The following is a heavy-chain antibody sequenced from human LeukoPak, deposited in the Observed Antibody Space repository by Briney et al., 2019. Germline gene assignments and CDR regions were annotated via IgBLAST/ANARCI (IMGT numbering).Heavy chain of an antibody. CDR1: GYSISSGYY. V-gene: IGHV4-38-2*02. CDR3: AGDYGSGTDYYGMDV. J-gene: IGHJ6*02. Sequence: SETLSLTCTVSGYSISSGYYWGWIRQPPGKGLEWIGSIYHSGSTYYNPSLKSRVTISVDTSKNQFSLKLSSVTAADTAVYYCAGDYGSGTDYYGMDVWGQGTTVTVSS. D-gene: IGHD3-10*01. CDR2: IYHSGST.